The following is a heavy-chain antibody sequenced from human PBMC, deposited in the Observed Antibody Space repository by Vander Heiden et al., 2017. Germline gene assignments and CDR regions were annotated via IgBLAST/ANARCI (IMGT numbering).Heavy chain of an antibody. D-gene: IGHD2-21*02. Sequence: QLQLQESGPGLVKPSETLSLTCTVSGGSISSSSYYWGWIRQPPGKGLEWIGSIYYSGSTYYNPSLKSRVTISVDTSKNQFSLKLSSVTAADTAVYYCARRSRGGLVVTAISLWGQGTLVTVSS. CDR1: GGSISSSSYY. J-gene: IGHJ4*02. V-gene: IGHV4-39*01. CDR3: ARRSRGGLVVTAISL. CDR2: IYYSGST.